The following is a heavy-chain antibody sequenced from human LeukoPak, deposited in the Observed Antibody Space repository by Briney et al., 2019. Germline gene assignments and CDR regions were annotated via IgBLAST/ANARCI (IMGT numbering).Heavy chain of an antibody. V-gene: IGHV1-69*04. CDR1: GGTFSSYA. Sequence: SVKVSCKASGGTFSSYAISWVRQAPGQGLEWMGRIIPILGIANYAQKFQGRVTITADKSTSTAYMELSSLRSEDTAVYYCARYSSSWYVVGWGPYYYYGMDVWGQGTTVTVSS. CDR3: ARYSSSWYVVGWGPYYYYGMDV. CDR2: IIPILGIA. D-gene: IGHD6-13*01. J-gene: IGHJ6*02.